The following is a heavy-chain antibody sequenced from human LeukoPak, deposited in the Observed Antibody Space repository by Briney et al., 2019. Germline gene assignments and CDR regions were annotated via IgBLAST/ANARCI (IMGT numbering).Heavy chain of an antibody. Sequence: PGGTLRLSCAASGFIFSSYWMHWVRQAPGKGLVWVSRINSDGSSTNYADSVKGRFTISRDNAKNTLYLQMNSLRAEDTAVYYCARRGAVAGTFDYWGQGTLVTVSS. CDR1: GFIFSSYW. D-gene: IGHD6-19*01. V-gene: IGHV3-74*01. CDR2: INSDGSST. J-gene: IGHJ4*02. CDR3: ARRGAVAGTFDY.